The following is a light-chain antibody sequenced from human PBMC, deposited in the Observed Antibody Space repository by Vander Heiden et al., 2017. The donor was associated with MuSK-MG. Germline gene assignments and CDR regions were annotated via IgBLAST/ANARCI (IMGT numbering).Light chain of an antibody. V-gene: IGKV1-39*01. CDR2: AAS. CDR1: QSISSY. Sequence: DIQMSQSPSSLSASVGDRVTITCRASQSISSYLNWYQQKPGKAPKLLIYAASSLQSAVPSRFSGSGSGTDFTLTISRLQPEHFATYYCQQSDSTPRTFGQGTKLEIK. J-gene: IGKJ2*01. CDR3: QQSDSTPRT.